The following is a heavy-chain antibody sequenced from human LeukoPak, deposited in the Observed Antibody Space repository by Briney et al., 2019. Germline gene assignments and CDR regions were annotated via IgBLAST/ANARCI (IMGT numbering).Heavy chain of an antibody. V-gene: IGHV4-59*01. J-gene: IGHJ6*02. CDR1: SGSISSYW. D-gene: IGHD4-11*01. CDR2: IYYSGTT. CDR3: ARSYSNSYYFYGMDV. Sequence: SETLSLTCTVSSGSISSYWWSWIRQPPGKGLEWIGYIYYSGTTNYNPSLKSRVTISVDTSKNQFSLKLGSVTAADTAVYYCARSYSNSYYFYGMDVWGQGTTVTVSS.